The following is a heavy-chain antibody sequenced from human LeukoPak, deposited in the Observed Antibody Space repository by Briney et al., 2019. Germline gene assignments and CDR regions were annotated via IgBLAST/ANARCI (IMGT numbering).Heavy chain of an antibody. CDR1: GFTFSSYA. J-gene: IGHJ4*02. CDR2: ISYDGSNK. CDR3: ARGYGGWYAY. D-gene: IGHD6-19*01. Sequence: GRSLRLSCAASGFTFSSYAMHWVRQAPGKGLEWVAVISYDGSNKYYADSAKGRFTISRDNSKNTLYLQMNSLRAEDTAVYYCARGYGGWYAYWGQGTLVTVSS. V-gene: IGHV3-30*04.